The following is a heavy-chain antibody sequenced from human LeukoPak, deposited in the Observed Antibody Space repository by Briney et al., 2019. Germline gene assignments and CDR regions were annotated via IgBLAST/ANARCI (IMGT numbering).Heavy chain of an antibody. V-gene: IGHV3-33*06. Sequence: GGSLRLSCAASGFTFSSYGMHWVRQAPGKGLEWVAVIWYDGSNKYYADSVKGRFTISRDNSKNTLYLQMNSLRAEDTAVYYCAKVLGPKFLLDYWGQGTLVTVSS. CDR3: AKVLGPKFLLDY. J-gene: IGHJ4*02. CDR1: GFTFSSYG. CDR2: IWYDGSNK. D-gene: IGHD2/OR15-2a*01.